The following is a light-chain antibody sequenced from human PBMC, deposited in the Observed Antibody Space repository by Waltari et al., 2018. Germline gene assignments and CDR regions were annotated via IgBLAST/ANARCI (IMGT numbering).Light chain of an antibody. CDR1: QSVSRA. CDR3: QHYLRLPVT. Sequence: EIVLTQSPGTLSLSLGERATVSFRASQSVSRALAWYQQNPGQAPRLLIYVASTRATGIPDRFSGSGSVTDFSLTISRLEPDDFAVYYCQHYLRLPVTFGQGTTVEI. CDR2: VAS. J-gene: IGKJ1*01. V-gene: IGKV3-20*01.